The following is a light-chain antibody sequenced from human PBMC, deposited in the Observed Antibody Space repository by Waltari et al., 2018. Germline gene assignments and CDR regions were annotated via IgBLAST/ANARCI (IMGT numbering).Light chain of an antibody. J-gene: IGKJ1*01. CDR1: QSVSHN. CDR3: QHYYGWSRT. CDR2: GVS. V-gene: IGKV3-15*01. Sequence: EIVLTQSPATLSVSPGATATLSCRARQSVSHNLAWYQQISGQSPRLLLYGVSTRAVGVPERFSGSGSGTDFTLTITDLQSEDFAIYFCQHYYGWSRTFGQGTKV.